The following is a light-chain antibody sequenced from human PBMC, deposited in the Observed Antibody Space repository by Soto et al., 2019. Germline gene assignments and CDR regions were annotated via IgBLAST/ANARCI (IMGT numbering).Light chain of an antibody. CDR3: QQSYSSSWT. J-gene: IGKJ1*01. V-gene: IGKV1-39*01. Sequence: DIQLTQSPSSLSASVGDRVTITCRASQTISNSLNWYQQKPWKAPNLLIYGTSGLQSGVPSRFSGSGSGTGFTLTISSLQREDFATYYCQQSYSSSWTFGQGTKVEI. CDR1: QTISNS. CDR2: GTS.